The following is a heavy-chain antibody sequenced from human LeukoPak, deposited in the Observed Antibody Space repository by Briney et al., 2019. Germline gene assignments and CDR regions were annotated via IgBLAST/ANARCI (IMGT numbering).Heavy chain of an antibody. J-gene: IGHJ4*02. D-gene: IGHD6-19*01. CDR3: ARAVAGDFDS. CDR2: MYHSGST. Sequence: SETLSLTCAVSDYSINNGYYWGWIRQPPEKGLEWIGSMYHSGSTYYNPSLKSRVTISVDTSKNQFSLKPSSVTAADTAMYYCARAVAGDFDSWGQGTLVTVSS. V-gene: IGHV4-38-2*01. CDR1: DYSINNGYY.